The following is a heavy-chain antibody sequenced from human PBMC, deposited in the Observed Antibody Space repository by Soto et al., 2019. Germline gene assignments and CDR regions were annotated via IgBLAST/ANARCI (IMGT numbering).Heavy chain of an antibody. Sequence: QVQLVESGGGVVQPGRSLRLSCAASGFTFSSYGMHWVRQAPGKGLEWVAVIWYDGSNKYYADSVKGRFTISRDNSKNTLYLQMNSLRAEDTAVYYCARDGYDFWSGPLAYGMDVWGQGTTVTVSS. V-gene: IGHV3-33*01. D-gene: IGHD3-3*01. CDR3: ARDGYDFWSGPLAYGMDV. CDR2: IWYDGSNK. CDR1: GFTFSSYG. J-gene: IGHJ6*02.